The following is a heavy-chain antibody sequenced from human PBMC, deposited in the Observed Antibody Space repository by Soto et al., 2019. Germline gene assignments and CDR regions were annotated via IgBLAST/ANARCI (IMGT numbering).Heavy chain of an antibody. J-gene: IGHJ4*02. Sequence: GGSLRLSCAASGFTFSSYRMSWVRQAPGKGLEWVANIKQDGSEKYYVDSVKGRFTISRDNAKNSLYLQMNSLRAEDTAVYYCARTMKDLFDYWGQGTLVTVSS. V-gene: IGHV3-7*01. D-gene: IGHD3-3*01. CDR3: ARTMKDLFDY. CDR1: GFTFSSYR. CDR2: IKQDGSEK.